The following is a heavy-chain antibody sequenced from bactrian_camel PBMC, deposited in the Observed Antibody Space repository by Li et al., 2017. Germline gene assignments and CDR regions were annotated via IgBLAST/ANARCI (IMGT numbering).Heavy chain of an antibody. CDR2: ISTGGARP. J-gene: IGHJ6*01. CDR3: VTSVKTMDDT. CDR1: GLSVSDSS. Sequence: VQLVESGGGSVQTGGSLRLSCAPSGLSVSDSSMAWFRQSPGMGREGVAVISTGGARPVYADSVKARFTISRDNDKNILYLQMNSLKPEDTALYFCVTSVKTMDDTWGQGTQVTVS. V-gene: IGHV3S31*01. D-gene: IGHD4*01.